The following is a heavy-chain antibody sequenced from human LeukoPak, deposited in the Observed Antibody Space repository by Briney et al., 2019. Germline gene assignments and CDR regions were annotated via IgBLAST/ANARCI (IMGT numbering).Heavy chain of an antibody. D-gene: IGHD6-13*01. CDR1: GGSISSGGYY. CDR2: IYYSGST. Sequence: PSQTLSLTCTVSGGSISSGGYYWSWIRQHPGKGLEWIGYIYYSGSTYYNPSLKSRVTISVDTSKNQFSLQLNSVTPEDTAVYYCAHEGAPAGTSVYFFDYWGQGTLVTVSS. V-gene: IGHV4-31*03. J-gene: IGHJ4*02. CDR3: AHEGAPAGTSVYFFDY.